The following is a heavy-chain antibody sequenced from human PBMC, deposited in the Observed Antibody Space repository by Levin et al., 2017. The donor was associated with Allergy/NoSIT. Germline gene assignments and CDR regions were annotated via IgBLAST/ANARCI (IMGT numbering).Heavy chain of an antibody. CDR2: IYYSGST. Sequence: SETLSLTCTVSGGSVSSGSYYWSWIRQPPGTGLEWIGYIYYSGSTNYNPSLKSRVTISVDTSKNQFSLKLSSVTAADTAVYYCAREGHYGDYFDYWGQGTLVTVSS. D-gene: IGHD4-17*01. V-gene: IGHV4-61*01. J-gene: IGHJ4*02. CDR3: AREGHYGDYFDY. CDR1: GGSVSSGSYY.